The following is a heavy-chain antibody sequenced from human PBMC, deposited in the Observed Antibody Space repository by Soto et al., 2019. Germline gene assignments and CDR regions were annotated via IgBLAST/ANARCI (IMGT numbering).Heavy chain of an antibody. CDR1: NGSISSGDYY. CDR2: IYYSGST. Sequence: QVQLQESGPGLVKPSQTLSLTCTVSNGSISSGDYYWSWIRQPPGKGLEWIGYIYYSGSTYYNPSLKSRVTISVDTSKNQFSLKLSSVTAADTAVYSCARSSGWTLHFDYWGQGTLVTVSS. V-gene: IGHV4-30-4*01. CDR3: ARSSGWTLHFDY. D-gene: IGHD6-19*01. J-gene: IGHJ4*02.